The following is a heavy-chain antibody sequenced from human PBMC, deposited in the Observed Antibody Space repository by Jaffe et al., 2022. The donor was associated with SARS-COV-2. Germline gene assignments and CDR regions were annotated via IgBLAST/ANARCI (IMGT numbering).Heavy chain of an antibody. CDR2: MNPNSGNT. V-gene: IGHV1-8*01. CDR1: GYTFTSYD. CDR3: ARRSSSWYHYYYYMDV. D-gene: IGHD6-13*01. Sequence: QVQLVQSGAEVKKPGASVKVSCKASGYTFTSYDINWVRQATGQGLEWMGWMNPNSGNTGYAQKFQGRVTMTRNTSISTAYMELSSLRSEDTAVYYCARRSSSWYHYYYYMDVWGKGTTVTVSS. J-gene: IGHJ6*03.